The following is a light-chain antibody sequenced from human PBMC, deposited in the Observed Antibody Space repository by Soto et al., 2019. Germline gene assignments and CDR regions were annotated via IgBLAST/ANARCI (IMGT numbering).Light chain of an antibody. CDR1: QSVSSN. J-gene: IGKJ2*01. CDR2: GAS. CDR3: QQYNNWPPYT. Sequence: EIVMTHSPATLSVSPGPRATLSCRASQSVSSNLAWYQQKPGQAPRLLIYGASTRATGIPARFSGSGSGTEFTLTISSLQSEDFAVYYCQQYNNWPPYTFGQGTQLEI. V-gene: IGKV3-15*01.